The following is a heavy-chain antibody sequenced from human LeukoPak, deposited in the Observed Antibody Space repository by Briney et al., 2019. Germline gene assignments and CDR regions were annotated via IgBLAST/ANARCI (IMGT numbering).Heavy chain of an antibody. CDR1: GFTFSSYA. CDR2: ISYDGSNK. J-gene: IGHJ4*02. V-gene: IGHV3-30*04. CDR3: ARVRGSGSQPFDY. D-gene: IGHD3-22*01. Sequence: SGRSLGLSCAASGFTFSSYAMHWVRQAPGKGLEWVAVISYDGSNKYYADSVKGRFTISRDNSKNTLYLQMNSLRAEDTAVYYCARVRGSGSQPFDYWGQGTLVTVSS.